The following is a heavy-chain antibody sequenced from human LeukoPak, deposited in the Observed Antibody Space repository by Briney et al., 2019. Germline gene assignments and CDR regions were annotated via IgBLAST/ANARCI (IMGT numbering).Heavy chain of an antibody. CDR1: GLTFSSYE. D-gene: IGHD6-13*01. V-gene: IGHV3-48*03. CDR2: ISSSGSTI. J-gene: IGHJ1*01. CDR3: VPPAAGLRRTISTEYFQH. Sequence: PGGSLRLSCAAAGLTFSSYEMYWVRQAPGKGLEWVSYISSSGSTIYYADSVKGRFTISRDNVKNSLYLRMDSLRAEDTAIYYCVPPAAGLRRTISTEYFQHWGPGTLVTVSS.